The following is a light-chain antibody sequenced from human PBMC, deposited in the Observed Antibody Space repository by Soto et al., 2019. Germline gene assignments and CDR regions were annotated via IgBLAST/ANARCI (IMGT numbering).Light chain of an antibody. J-gene: IGLJ3*02. CDR2: DVS. CDR3: SSYTSSSTLV. Sequence: QSALTQPASESGSPGQSITISCTGTSSDVGGYNYVSWYQQHPGKAPKLMIYDVSNRPSGVSNRFSGSKSGNTASLTISGLQAEDEGDYYCSSYTSSSTLVFGGGTKLTVL. CDR1: SSDVGGYNY. V-gene: IGLV2-14*01.